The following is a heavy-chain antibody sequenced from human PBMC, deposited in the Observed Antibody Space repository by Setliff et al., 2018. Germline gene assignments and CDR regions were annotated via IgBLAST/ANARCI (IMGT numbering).Heavy chain of an antibody. CDR2: IIPILGIA. J-gene: IGHJ4*02. Sequence: SVKVSCKASGGTFSSYAISWVRQAPGQGLEWMGGIIPILGIANYAQKFQGRVTMTEETSTDTAYMELSSLRSEDTAVYYCAPLTRRYGSGSYPFDYWGQGTLVTVSS. V-gene: IGHV1-69*10. D-gene: IGHD3-10*01. CDR3: APLTRRYGSGSYPFDY. CDR1: GGTFSSYA.